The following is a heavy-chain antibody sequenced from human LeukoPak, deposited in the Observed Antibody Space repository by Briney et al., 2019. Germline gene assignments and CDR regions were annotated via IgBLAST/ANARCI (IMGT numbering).Heavy chain of an antibody. CDR3: ARARNVLPWFREFSNWFDP. J-gene: IGHJ5*02. Sequence: SETLSLTCAVYGGSFSGYYWSWIRQPPGKGLEWIGEINHSGSTNYNPSLKSRVTISVDTSKNQFSLKLSSVTAADTAVYYCARARNVLPWFREFSNWFDPWGQGTLVTVSS. V-gene: IGHV4-34*01. CDR1: GGSFSGYY. CDR2: INHSGST. D-gene: IGHD3-10*01.